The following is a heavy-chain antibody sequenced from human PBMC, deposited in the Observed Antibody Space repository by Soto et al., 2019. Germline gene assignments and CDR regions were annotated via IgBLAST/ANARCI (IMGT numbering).Heavy chain of an antibody. CDR3: ARYPVVVVPAANYGLDV. Sequence: LSLTCSVSGVSVSSDIYYWSWIRHHPGKGLEWIGYIYYSGNTYYNPSLGGRVTISLDTSKNHFSLRLRSVTPADTAVYYCARYPVVVVPAANYGLDVWGQGTTVTVSS. V-gene: IGHV4-31*03. D-gene: IGHD2-2*01. J-gene: IGHJ6*02. CDR2: IYYSGNT. CDR1: GVSVSSDIYY.